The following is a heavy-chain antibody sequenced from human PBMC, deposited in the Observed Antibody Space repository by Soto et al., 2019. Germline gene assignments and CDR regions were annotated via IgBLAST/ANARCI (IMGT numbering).Heavy chain of an antibody. CDR2: INPNSGGT. V-gene: IGHV1-2*04. CDR1: GYTFGCYY. Sequence: QVQLVQSGAEVKKPGASVKVSCKASGYTFGCYYMHWVRQAPGQGLEWMGWINPNSGGTNYAQKFKGWVNMTSDTSITTVYMELTRLTSDDTSMYYCARGGWGTTVTQDWFLDLWGRGTPVTVSS. J-gene: IGHJ2*01. CDR3: ARGGWGTTVTQDWFLDL. D-gene: IGHD4-17*01.